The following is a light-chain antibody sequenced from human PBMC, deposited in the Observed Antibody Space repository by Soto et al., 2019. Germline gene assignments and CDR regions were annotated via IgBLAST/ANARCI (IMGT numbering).Light chain of an antibody. V-gene: IGLV2-14*03. Sequence: QSALTQPASVSGSPGQSITISCTGTSSDVGGYNYVSWYQQHPGKAPKVMIFDVSNRPSGVSNRFSGSKSGNTASLTISGLQAEDEADYYRSSYTSISSVVFGGGTKLTVL. CDR3: SSYTSISSVV. J-gene: IGLJ2*01. CDR2: DVS. CDR1: SSDVGGYNY.